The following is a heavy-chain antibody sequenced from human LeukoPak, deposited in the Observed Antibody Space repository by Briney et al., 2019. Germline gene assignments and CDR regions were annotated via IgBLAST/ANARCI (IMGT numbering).Heavy chain of an antibody. CDR2: TYYRSKWYN. D-gene: IGHD3-10*01. CDR1: GDSVSRNRTA. V-gene: IGHV6-1*01. Sequence: SQTLSLTCAISGDSVSRNRTAWNWIRQSPSRGLEWLGRTYYRSKWYNDYAVSVKSRININADTSKNQFSLQLNSVPPEDTAVYYCARDKHLWFGELLHAYYYFYMDVWGKGTTVTISS. CDR3: ARDKHLWFGELLHAYYYFYMDV. J-gene: IGHJ6*03.